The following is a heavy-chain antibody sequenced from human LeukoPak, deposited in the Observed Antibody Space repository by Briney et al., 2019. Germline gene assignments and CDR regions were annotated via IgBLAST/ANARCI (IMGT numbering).Heavy chain of an antibody. Sequence: GGSLRLSCAASGFTVSSNYMSWVRQAPGKGLEWVSVIYSGGSTYYADSVKGRFTISRDNSKNTLYLQMNSLRAEDTAVYYCARAPSGWYLTPFDYWGQGTLVTVSS. CDR3: ARAPSGWYLTPFDY. D-gene: IGHD6-19*01. V-gene: IGHV3-66*01. J-gene: IGHJ4*02. CDR1: GFTVSSNY. CDR2: IYSGGST.